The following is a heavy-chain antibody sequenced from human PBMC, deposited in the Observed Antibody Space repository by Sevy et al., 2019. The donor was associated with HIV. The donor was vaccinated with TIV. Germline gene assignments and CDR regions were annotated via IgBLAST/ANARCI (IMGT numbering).Heavy chain of an antibody. D-gene: IGHD4-17*01. V-gene: IGHV4-59*13. CDR1: GGSISSYY. CDR3: ARGLLDGDYYYYYGMDV. CDR2: IYYSGST. Sequence: SETLSLTCTVSGGSISSYYWSWIRQPPGKGLEWIGYIYYSGSTNYNPPLKSRVTISVDTSKNQFSLKLSSVTAADTAVYYCARGLLDGDYYYYYGMDVWGQGTTVTVSS. J-gene: IGHJ6*02.